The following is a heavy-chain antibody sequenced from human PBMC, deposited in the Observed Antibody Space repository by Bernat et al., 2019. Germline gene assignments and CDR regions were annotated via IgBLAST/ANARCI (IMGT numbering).Heavy chain of an antibody. J-gene: IGHJ6*03. V-gene: IGHV4-39*01. CDR2: IYYSGST. CDR1: GGSISISTYY. Sequence: QMQLEESGPGLVKPSETLSLNCSVSGGSISISTYYWGWIRQPPGEGLEWIGTIYYSGSTYYNPSLKSRVTISVDTSKNQFSLKLSSVTAADTAVYYCARRGGGTKDYYYMDVWGKGTTVTVSS. CDR3: ARRGGGTKDYYYMDV. D-gene: IGHD3-16*01.